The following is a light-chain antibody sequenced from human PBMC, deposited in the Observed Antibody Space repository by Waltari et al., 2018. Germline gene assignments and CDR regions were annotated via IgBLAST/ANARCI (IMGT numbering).Light chain of an antibody. V-gene: IGLV2-23*02. Sequence: QSALPQPASVSGSPAQSITISCPATSSHGVSYILLSLYQQHPGNAPKLMIYEVSMRPSGVSNRFYGSKPGHTASLTISGLQAEEEADYYCCSYAGSRTFVFGGGTKLTVL. J-gene: IGLJ2*01. CDR1: SSHGVSYIL. CDR2: EVS. CDR3: CSYAGSRTFV.